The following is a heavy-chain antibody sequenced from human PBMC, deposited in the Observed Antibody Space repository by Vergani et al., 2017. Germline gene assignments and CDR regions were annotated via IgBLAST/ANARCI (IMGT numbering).Heavy chain of an antibody. CDR1: GFTFDDYA. CDR3: AKDYQSGYDSSGYWGPMGDAFDI. V-gene: IGHV3-9*01. CDR2: ISWNRGSI. Sequence: EVQLVESGGGLVQPGRSLRLSCAASGFTFDDYAMHWVRQAPGKGLEWVSGISWNRGSIGYADSVKGRFTISRDNAKNSLYLQMNSLRAEDTALYYCAKDYQSGYDSSGYWGPMGDAFDIWGQGTMVTVSS. J-gene: IGHJ3*02. D-gene: IGHD3-22*01.